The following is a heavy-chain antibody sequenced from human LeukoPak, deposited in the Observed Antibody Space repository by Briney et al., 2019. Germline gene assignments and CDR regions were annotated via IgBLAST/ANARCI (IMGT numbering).Heavy chain of an antibody. Sequence: PGGSLRLSCAPSGFTFNNYGMHWVRQAPGKGLEWVSYISSSSSTIYYADSVKGRFTISRDNSKNTLYLQMNSLRAEDTAVYYCARLDLASGYSSSWSFDYWGQGTLVTVSS. D-gene: IGHD6-13*01. J-gene: IGHJ4*02. CDR2: ISSSSSTI. CDR3: ARLDLASGYSSSWSFDY. CDR1: GFTFNNYG. V-gene: IGHV3-48*01.